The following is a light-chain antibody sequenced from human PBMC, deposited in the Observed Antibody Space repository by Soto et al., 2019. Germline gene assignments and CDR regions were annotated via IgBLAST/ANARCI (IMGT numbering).Light chain of an antibody. CDR1: QSVSTY. Sequence: ETVLTQSPATLSLSPGERAILSCWASQSVSTYLAWYQQKPGQAPRLLISDASNRATGIPARFSGSGSGTDFTLTISSLEPEDFAVYYCQQRSSWPLTFGGGTKVEIK. J-gene: IGKJ4*01. V-gene: IGKV3-11*01. CDR2: DAS. CDR3: QQRSSWPLT.